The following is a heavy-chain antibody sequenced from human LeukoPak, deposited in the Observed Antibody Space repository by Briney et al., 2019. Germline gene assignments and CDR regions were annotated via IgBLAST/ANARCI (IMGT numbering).Heavy chain of an antibody. CDR2: ISQDGREQ. CDR3: AGGALDY. CDR1: GFTFSDYW. Sequence: GGSLRLSCAASGFTFSDYWMSWVRQAPGQGLEWVAKISQDGREQRFVDSVKGRFTVSRDNAKNLLFLQMDSLRAEDTAVYYGAGGALDYWGPGTLVTVSS. J-gene: IGHJ4*02. V-gene: IGHV3-7*04.